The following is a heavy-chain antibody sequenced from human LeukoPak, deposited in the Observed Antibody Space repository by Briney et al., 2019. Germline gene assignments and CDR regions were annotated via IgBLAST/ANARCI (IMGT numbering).Heavy chain of an antibody. CDR2: IYHTGST. CDR3: ARRGRNSSGWQDYL. J-gene: IGHJ4*02. CDR1: GGSISSYY. D-gene: IGHD6-25*01. Sequence: PSETLSLTCTVSGGSISSYYWSWIRQPPGKGLEWIANIYHTGSTNYNPSLSSRVTISIDTAKNQFSLKLTSVAAADTAVYYCARRGRNSSGWQDYLWGQGTLVTVSS. V-gene: IGHV4-59*01.